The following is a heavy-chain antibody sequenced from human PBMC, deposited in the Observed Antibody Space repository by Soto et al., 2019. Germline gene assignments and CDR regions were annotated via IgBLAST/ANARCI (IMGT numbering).Heavy chain of an antibody. J-gene: IGHJ6*04. CDR3: ARHRSRSADEPMDV. V-gene: IGHV4-39*01. D-gene: IGHD3-3*01. CDR1: GGSISSSSYY. CDR2: IYYSGST. Sequence: SETLSLTCTVSGGSISSSSYYWGWIRQPPGKGLEWIGSIYYSGSTYYNPSLKSRVTISVDTSKNQFSLKLSSVTAADTAVYYCARHRSRSADEPMDVWGKGTTVTVSS.